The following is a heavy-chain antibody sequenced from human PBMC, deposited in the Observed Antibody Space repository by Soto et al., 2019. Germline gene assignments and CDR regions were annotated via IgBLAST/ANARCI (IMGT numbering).Heavy chain of an antibody. Sequence: GASVKVSCKASGGTFSSYAISWVRQAPGQGLEWMGGIIPIFGTANYAQKFQGRVTITADESTSTAYMELSSLRSEDTAVYYCAKAWTLYSGGWYVFDYWGQGTLVTVSS. CDR3: AKAWTLYSGGWYVFDY. CDR2: IIPIFGTA. D-gene: IGHD6-19*01. J-gene: IGHJ4*02. CDR1: GGTFSSYA. V-gene: IGHV1-69*13.